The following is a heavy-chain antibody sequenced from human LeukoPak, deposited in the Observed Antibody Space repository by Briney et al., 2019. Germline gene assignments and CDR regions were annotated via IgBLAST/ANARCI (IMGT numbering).Heavy chain of an antibody. CDR3: ARGFYSGSYYY. V-gene: IGHV4-61*02. J-gene: IGHJ4*02. D-gene: IGHD1-26*01. CDR1: GGSISSGSYY. CDR2: IYTSGST. Sequence: SQTLSLTCTVSGGSISSGSYYWSWIRQPAGKGLEWIGRIYTSGSTNYNPSLKSRVTISVDTSKNQFSLKLSSVTAADTAVYYCARGFYSGSYYYWGQGTLVTVSS.